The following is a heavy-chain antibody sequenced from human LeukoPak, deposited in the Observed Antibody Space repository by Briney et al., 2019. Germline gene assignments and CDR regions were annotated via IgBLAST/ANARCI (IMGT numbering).Heavy chain of an antibody. J-gene: IGHJ4*02. Sequence: PSETLSLTCTVSGGSISSYYWSWIRQPPGKGLEWIGNIYYSGSTNYNPSLKSRVTISVDTSKNQFSLKLSSVTAADTAVYYCASSRVAYDTSGYYYEGRLDYWGQGTLVTVSS. CDR1: GGSISSYY. CDR2: IYYSGST. CDR3: ASSRVAYDTSGYYYEGRLDY. V-gene: IGHV4-59*01. D-gene: IGHD3-22*01.